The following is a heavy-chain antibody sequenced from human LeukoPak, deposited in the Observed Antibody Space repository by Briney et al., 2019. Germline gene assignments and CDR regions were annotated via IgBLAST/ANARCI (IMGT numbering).Heavy chain of an antibody. Sequence: PSETLSLACTVSGGSISSYCWSWIRQPPGKGLEWIGYIYYSGSTNYNPSLKSRVTISVDTSKNQFSLKLSSVTAADTAVYYCARAEVLSDYFATSGAFDYWGQGTLVTVSS. D-gene: IGHD2-15*01. CDR2: IYYSGST. J-gene: IGHJ4*02. CDR1: GGSISSYC. CDR3: ARAEVLSDYFATSGAFDY. V-gene: IGHV4-59*01.